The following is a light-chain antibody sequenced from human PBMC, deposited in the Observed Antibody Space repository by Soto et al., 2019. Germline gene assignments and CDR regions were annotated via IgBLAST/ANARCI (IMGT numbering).Light chain of an antibody. Sequence: EIVLTQSPGTLSLSPGERATLSCRASQNVGGRFLAWYQQKPGQAPRLLINVASTRATGIPDRFSGSGSGTDFTLTISRLEHEDFAVYYCQQYRTSPIAFGQGTRLAIK. J-gene: IGKJ5*01. CDR2: VAS. V-gene: IGKV3-20*01. CDR3: QQYRTSPIA. CDR1: QNVGGRF.